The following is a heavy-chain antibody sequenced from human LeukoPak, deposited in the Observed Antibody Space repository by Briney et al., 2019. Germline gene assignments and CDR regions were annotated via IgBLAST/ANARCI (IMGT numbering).Heavy chain of an antibody. V-gene: IGHV5-51*01. J-gene: IGHJ4*02. CDR2: IYRGDSDS. D-gene: IGHD3-10*01. Sequence: GESLKISCKGSGYSFTSYWVGWVRQMPGKGLEWMGVIYRGDSDSRYSPSFQGQVTISADKSISTAYLQWSSLKASDTAMYYCVRLNSGGFDYWGQGTLVTVSS. CDR1: GYSFTSYW. CDR3: VRLNSGGFDY.